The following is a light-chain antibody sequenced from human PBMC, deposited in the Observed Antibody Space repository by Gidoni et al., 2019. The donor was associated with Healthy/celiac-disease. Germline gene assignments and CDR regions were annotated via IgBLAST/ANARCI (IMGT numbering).Light chain of an antibody. CDR1: QDISNY. CDR3: QQYDNLPGYT. CDR2: DAS. Sequence: LQMNQSPSSLSASVGDRVTIPCPASQDISNYLNWYQQKPGKAPKLLIYDASNLETGVPSRFSGSGSGTDFTFTISSLQPEDIATYYCQQYDNLPGYTFGQGTKLEIK. V-gene: IGKV1-33*01. J-gene: IGKJ2*01.